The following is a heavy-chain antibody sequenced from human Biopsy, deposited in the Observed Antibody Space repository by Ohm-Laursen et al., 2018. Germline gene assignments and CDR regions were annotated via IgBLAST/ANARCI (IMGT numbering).Heavy chain of an antibody. CDR1: GFTFSNYA. CDR3: AKDQPDLAVVVAAHWYFDL. D-gene: IGHD2-15*01. V-gene: IGHV3-23*01. Sequence: SLRLSCAAFGFTFSNYAMTWVRQAPGKGLEWVSAISDIGSSTFYSDSVKGRFTISRDNSKKTLYLQMNSLRAEDTAIYYCAKDQPDLAVVVAAHWYFDLWGRGTLVTVSS. CDR2: ISDIGSST. J-gene: IGHJ2*01.